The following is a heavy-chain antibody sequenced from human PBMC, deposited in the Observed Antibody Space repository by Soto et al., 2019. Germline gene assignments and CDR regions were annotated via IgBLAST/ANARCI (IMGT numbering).Heavy chain of an antibody. D-gene: IGHD3-9*01. V-gene: IGHV3-23*01. CDR3: ARPDVRYLDGLFRLDY. Sequence: EVQLLESGGGLVQPGGSLRLSCTASGFPFSSSAMNWVRQAPGKGLEWVSGIAGSTFTTYYADSVQGRFTISRDNSRNTLYLELNSLRADDTAVYYCARPDVRYLDGLFRLDYWGQGALVTVSS. CDR2: IAGSTFTT. J-gene: IGHJ4*02. CDR1: GFPFSSSA.